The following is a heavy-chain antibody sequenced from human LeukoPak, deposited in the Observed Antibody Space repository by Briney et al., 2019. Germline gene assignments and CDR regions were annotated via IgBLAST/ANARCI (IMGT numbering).Heavy chain of an antibody. CDR2: IHSTGST. V-gene: IGHV4-59*11. CDR3: ARDGYSGSSLFDY. CDR1: GGSINSHF. J-gene: IGHJ4*02. D-gene: IGHD1-26*01. Sequence: PSETLSLTCTVSGGSINSHFWSWIRRPPGKGLEWIGYIHSTGSTNYNPSLKSRVTISVDTSRNQFSLKLSSVTAADPAVYYCARDGYSGSSLFDYWGQGALVTVSS.